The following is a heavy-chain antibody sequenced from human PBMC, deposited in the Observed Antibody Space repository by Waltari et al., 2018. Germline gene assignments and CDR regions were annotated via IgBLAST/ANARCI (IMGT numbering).Heavy chain of an antibody. CDR3: ARRDLDAFDI. J-gene: IGHJ3*02. V-gene: IGHV1-2*06. Sequence: QVQLVQPGAEVKKPGASVKVSCKAFGYTFTGDYIHWVRQAPGQGLGWMVRINPNSGGTNYAQKFQGRGTMTRDTSISTAYMELSRLRSDDTAVYYCARRDLDAFDIWGQGTMVTVSS. CDR2: INPNSGGT. CDR1: GYTFTGDY.